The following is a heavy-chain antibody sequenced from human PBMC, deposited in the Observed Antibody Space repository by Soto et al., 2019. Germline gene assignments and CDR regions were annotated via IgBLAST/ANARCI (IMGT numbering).Heavy chain of an antibody. V-gene: IGHV3-33*01. CDR1: GFTFSSYG. D-gene: IGHD2-15*01. CDR2: IWYDGSNK. J-gene: IGHJ4*02. Sequence: QVQLVESGGGVVQPGRSLRLSCAASGFTFSSYGMHWVRQAPGKGLEWVVLIWYDGSNKYYTDSVKGRFTISRDNSKNTLYLQMNSLRTEDTAVYYCARGSSGSSFDYWGQGTLVTGSS. CDR3: ARGSSGSSFDY.